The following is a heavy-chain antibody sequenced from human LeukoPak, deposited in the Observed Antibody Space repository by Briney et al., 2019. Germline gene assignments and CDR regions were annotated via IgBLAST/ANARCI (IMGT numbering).Heavy chain of an antibody. Sequence: GGSLRLSCAASGFTFSSYAMSWVRQAPGEGLEWVSAISGSGGSTYYADSVKGRFTISRDNSKNTLYLQMNSLRAEDTAVYYCAKVAEGSDYDILTGYSAYYGMDVWGQGTTVTVSS. J-gene: IGHJ6*02. CDR3: AKVAEGSDYDILTGYSAYYGMDV. D-gene: IGHD3-9*01. CDR2: ISGSGGST. V-gene: IGHV3-23*01. CDR1: GFTFSSYA.